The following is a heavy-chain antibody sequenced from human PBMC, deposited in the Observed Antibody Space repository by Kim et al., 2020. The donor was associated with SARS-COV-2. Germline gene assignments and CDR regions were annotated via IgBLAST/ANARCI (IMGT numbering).Heavy chain of an antibody. CDR3: ARDTPNPDGTEVYGMDV. Sequence: SETLSLTCAVSGGSISSSNWWSWVRQPPGKGLEWIGEIYHSGSTNYNPSLKSRVTISVDKSKNQFSLKLSSVTAADTAVYYCARDTPNPDGTEVYGMDVWGQGTTVTVSS. CDR1: GGSISSSNW. V-gene: IGHV4-4*02. J-gene: IGHJ6*02. CDR2: IYHSGST. D-gene: IGHD1-26*01.